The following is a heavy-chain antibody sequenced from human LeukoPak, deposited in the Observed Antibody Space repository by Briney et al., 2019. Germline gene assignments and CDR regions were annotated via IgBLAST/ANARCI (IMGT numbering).Heavy chain of an antibody. J-gene: IGHJ4*02. V-gene: IGHV3-7*01. D-gene: IGHD5-12*01. CDR3: ARGGGYDPGFDY. Sequence: GGSLRLSCAASGFTFSTYWMNWYRQAPGKGLEWVGNINQDASEINYVDSVRGRFTISRDNAKNSLYLQMNSLRAEDTAVYYCARGGGYDPGFDYWGQGTLVTVSS. CDR1: GFTFSTYW. CDR2: INQDASEI.